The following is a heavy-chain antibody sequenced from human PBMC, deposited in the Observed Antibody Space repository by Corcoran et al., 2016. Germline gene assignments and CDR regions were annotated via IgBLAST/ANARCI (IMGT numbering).Heavy chain of an antibody. CDR2: INAGNGNT. CDR3: ARETRVYYYYGMDV. CDR1: GYTFTSYA. V-gene: IGHV1-3*01. Sequence: QVQLVQSGAEVKKPGASVKVSCKASGYTFTSYAMHWVRQAPGQRLEWMGWINAGNGNTKYSQKFQGRVTITRDTSARTAYMELSSLRYEDTAVYYWARETRVYYYYGMDVWGQGTTVTVSS. J-gene: IGHJ6*02. D-gene: IGHD3-10*01.